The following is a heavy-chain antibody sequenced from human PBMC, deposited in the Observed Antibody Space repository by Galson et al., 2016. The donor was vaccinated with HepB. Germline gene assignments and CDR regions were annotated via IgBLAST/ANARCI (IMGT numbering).Heavy chain of an antibody. J-gene: IGHJ2*01. Sequence: ETLSLTCTVSGGSISTYYWSFIRQSPEKGLEWIGYINYSGSTNYNPSLKSRVTILVDTPRNQFALKLTSATAADTAVYYCARAYCGADCYRKTYWYFDLWGRGTLVNVSS. D-gene: IGHD2-21*02. CDR3: ARAYCGADCYRKTYWYFDL. CDR2: INYSGST. V-gene: IGHV4-59*01. CDR1: GGSISTYY.